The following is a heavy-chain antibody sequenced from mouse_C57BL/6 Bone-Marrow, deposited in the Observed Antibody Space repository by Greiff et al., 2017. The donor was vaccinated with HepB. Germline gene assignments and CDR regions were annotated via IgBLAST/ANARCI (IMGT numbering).Heavy chain of an antibody. CDR2: IYPRSGTT. Sequence: VQLQQSGAELARPGASVKLSCKASGYTFTSYGISWVKQRTGQGLEWIGEIYPRSGTTYYNEKFKGKATLAADKSSSTAYMELRSLTSEDSAVYFCVGYDYDGGLGFAYWGQGTLVTVSA. D-gene: IGHD2-4*01. V-gene: IGHV1-81*01. CDR3: VGYDYDGGLGFAY. J-gene: IGHJ3*01. CDR1: GYTFTSYG.